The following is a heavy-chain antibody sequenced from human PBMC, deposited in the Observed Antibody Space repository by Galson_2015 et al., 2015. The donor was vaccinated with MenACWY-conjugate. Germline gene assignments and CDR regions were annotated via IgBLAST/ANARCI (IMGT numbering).Heavy chain of an antibody. CDR2: IKQDGSEK. V-gene: IGHV3-7*01. CDR1: GFTFGSLW. Sequence: SLRLSCAASGFTFGSLWISWVRQAPGKGLEWVARIKQDGSEKYYGDSVRGRFTVSRDNAKNSLYLQMNSLRAEDTAVYYCVRKTYGSGTSRSFDIWGQGTMVTVSS. D-gene: IGHD3-10*01. J-gene: IGHJ3*02. CDR3: VRKTYGSGTSRSFDI.